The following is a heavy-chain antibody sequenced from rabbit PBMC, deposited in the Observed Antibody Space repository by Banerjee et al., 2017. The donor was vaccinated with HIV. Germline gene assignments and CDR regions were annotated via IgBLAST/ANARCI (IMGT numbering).Heavy chain of an antibody. CDR2: IYAGSSGST. Sequence: QEQLEESGGDLVKPGASLTLTCTASGFSFSSSYWICWVRQAPGKGLEWIACIYAGSSGSTYYASWAKGRFTISKTSSTTVTLQMTSLTAADTATYFCARAYELGSGYYGLWGPGTLVTVS. J-gene: IGHJ4*01. CDR3: ARAYELGSGYYGL. CDR1: GFSFSSSYW. V-gene: IGHV1S45*01. D-gene: IGHD1-1*01.